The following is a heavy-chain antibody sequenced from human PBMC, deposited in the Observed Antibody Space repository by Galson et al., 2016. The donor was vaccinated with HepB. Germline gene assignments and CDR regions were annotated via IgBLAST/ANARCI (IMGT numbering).Heavy chain of an antibody. J-gene: IGHJ4*02. CDR1: GFSLSTYG. Sequence: SLRLSCAASGFSLSTYGVHWVRQAPGKGLEWVAVISYDGSNKYQADSVKGRFTISRDNSNNTVYLQMNSLRAEDTAVYYCAKDVGSWYLLLSHYFDYWGQGTLVTVSS. V-gene: IGHV3-30*18. CDR2: ISYDGSNK. D-gene: IGHD2-15*01. CDR3: AKDVGSWYLLLSHYFDY.